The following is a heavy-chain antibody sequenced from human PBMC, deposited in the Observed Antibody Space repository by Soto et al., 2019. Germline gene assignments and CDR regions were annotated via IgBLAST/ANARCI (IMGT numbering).Heavy chain of an antibody. CDR2: INHSGST. J-gene: IGHJ6*02. CDR1: GGSFSGYY. CDR3: ARGVGATMFYYYGMDA. Sequence: SETLSLTCAVYGGSFSGYYWSWIRQPPGKGLEWIGEINHSGSTNYNPSLKSRVTISVDTSKNQFSLKLSSVTAADTAVYYCARGVGATMFYYYGMDAWGQGTTVTVSS. V-gene: IGHV4-34*01. D-gene: IGHD1-26*01.